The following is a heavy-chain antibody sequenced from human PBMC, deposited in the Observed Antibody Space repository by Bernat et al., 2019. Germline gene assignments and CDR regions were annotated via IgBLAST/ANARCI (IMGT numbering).Heavy chain of an antibody. V-gene: IGHV3-9*01. CDR1: GFTFDDYA. CDR2: ISWNSGSI. Sequence: EVQLVESGGGLVQPGRSLRLSCAASGFTFDDYAMHWVRQAPGKGLEWVSGISWNSGSIGYADSVKGRFTISRDNSKNTLYLQMNSLRAEDTAVYYCARDGKGGQARWMDVWGQGTTVTVSS. J-gene: IGHJ6*02. D-gene: IGHD1-26*01. CDR3: ARDGKGGQARWMDV.